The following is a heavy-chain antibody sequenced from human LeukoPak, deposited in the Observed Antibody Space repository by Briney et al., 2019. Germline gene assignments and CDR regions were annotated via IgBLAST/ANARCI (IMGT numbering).Heavy chain of an antibody. J-gene: IGHJ4*02. Sequence: PGGSLRLSCAASGFPFSSYWMTWVRQTPGKGLEWVANIKHDGSDAHYADSVSGRLTVSRDNAKNSLYLQTNSLRAEDTAVYYCVKGGWIHILDCWGQGTLVTVSP. CDR1: GFPFSSYW. CDR2: IKHDGSDA. V-gene: IGHV3-7*01. D-gene: IGHD5-18*01. CDR3: VKGGWIHILDC.